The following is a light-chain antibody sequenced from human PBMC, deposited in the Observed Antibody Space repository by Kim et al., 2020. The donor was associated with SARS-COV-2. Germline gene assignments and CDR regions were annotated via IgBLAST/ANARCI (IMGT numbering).Light chain of an antibody. V-gene: IGKV4-1*01. J-gene: IGKJ3*01. CDR2: WAS. CDR3: QQYYSTPPIT. CDR1: QSVLYSSNNKNY. Sequence: DIVITKSPDSLAVSLGERATINCKSSQSVLYSSNNKNYLAWYQQKPGQPPKLLIYWASTRESGVPDRFSGSGSGTDFTLTISSLQAEDVAVYYCQQYYSTPPITFGPGTKVDIK.